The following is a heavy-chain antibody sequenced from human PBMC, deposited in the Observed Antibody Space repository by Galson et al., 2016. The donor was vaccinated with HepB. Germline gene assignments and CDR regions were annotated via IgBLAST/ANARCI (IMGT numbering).Heavy chain of an antibody. CDR1: GGSISLDTYY. CDR3: ARRSYSNHIDS. CDR2: VSYTGSA. D-gene: IGHD5-12*01. V-gene: IGHV4-39*01. Sequence: LSLTCSVSGGSISLDTYYWGWIRQPPGKGLEWIGSVSYTGSAYYNTSLQSRVTISVDTSKNQFSLKLTSVTAADTAVYFCARRSYSNHIDSWGQGTLVIVSS. J-gene: IGHJ4*02.